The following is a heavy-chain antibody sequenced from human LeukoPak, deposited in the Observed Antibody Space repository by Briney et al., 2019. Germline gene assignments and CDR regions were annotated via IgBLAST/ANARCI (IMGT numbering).Heavy chain of an antibody. Sequence: ASVKVSCKASGYTFTGYYMHWVRQAPGQGLEWMGWINPNSGGTNYAQKFQGGVTMTRDTSISTAYMELSRLRSDDTAVYYCARDCGGDCGFDPWGQGTLVTVSS. D-gene: IGHD2-21*02. CDR1: GYTFTGYY. CDR3: ARDCGGDCGFDP. J-gene: IGHJ5*02. CDR2: INPNSGGT. V-gene: IGHV1-2*02.